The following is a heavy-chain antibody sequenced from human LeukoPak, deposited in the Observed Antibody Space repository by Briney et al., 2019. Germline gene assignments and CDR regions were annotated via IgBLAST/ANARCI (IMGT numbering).Heavy chain of an antibody. J-gene: IGHJ1*01. CDR3: ARAVDSSGFSCFQH. V-gene: IGHV4-34*01. CDR1: GGSFSGYY. Sequence: PSETLSLTCAVYGGSFSGYYWSWIRQPPGKGLEWIGEINHSGSTNYNPSLKSRVTISVDTSKNQFSLKLNSVTAADTAVYYCARAVDSSGFSCFQHWGQGTLVTVSS. D-gene: IGHD3-22*01. CDR2: INHSGST.